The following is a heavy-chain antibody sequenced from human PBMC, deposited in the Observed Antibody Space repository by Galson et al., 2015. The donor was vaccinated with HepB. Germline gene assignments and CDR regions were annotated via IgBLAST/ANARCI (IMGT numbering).Heavy chain of an antibody. CDR3: ARSYCSGGSCYSHFDY. J-gene: IGHJ4*02. V-gene: IGHV4-34*01. CDR2: INHSGST. D-gene: IGHD2-15*01. Sequence: SETLSLTCAVYGGSFSGYYWSWIRQPPGKGLEWIGEINHSGSTNYNPSLKSRVTISVDTSKNQFSLKLSSMTAADTAVYYCARSYCSGGSCYSHFDYWGQGTLVTVSS. CDR1: GGSFSGYY.